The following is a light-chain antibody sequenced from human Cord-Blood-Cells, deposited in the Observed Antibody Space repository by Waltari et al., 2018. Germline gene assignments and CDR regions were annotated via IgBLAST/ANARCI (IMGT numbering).Light chain of an antibody. Sequence: QSALTQPPSASGSPGQSVTISCTGTISDAGRYNYVSWYLQHPGNSPKLMIYEVSKRPSGVPDRFSGSKSGNTASLTVSGLQAEDEADYYCSSYAGSNNVVFGGGTKLTVL. J-gene: IGLJ2*01. CDR2: EVS. CDR1: ISDAGRYNY. V-gene: IGLV2-8*01. CDR3: SSYAGSNNVV.